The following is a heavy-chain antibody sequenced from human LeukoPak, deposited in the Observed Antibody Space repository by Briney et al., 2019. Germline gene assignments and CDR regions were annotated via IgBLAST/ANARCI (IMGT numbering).Heavy chain of an antibody. CDR1: GGSISSYY. V-gene: IGHV4-59*01. Sequence: TSETLSLTCTVSGGSISSYYWSWIRQSPGKGLEWIGYIYYSGSTNYNPSLKSRVTISVDTSKNQFSLKLSSVTAADTAVYYCARVGGSGSTGLDYWGQGTLVTVSS. D-gene: IGHD6-19*01. CDR3: ARVGGSGSTGLDY. J-gene: IGHJ4*02. CDR2: IYYSGST.